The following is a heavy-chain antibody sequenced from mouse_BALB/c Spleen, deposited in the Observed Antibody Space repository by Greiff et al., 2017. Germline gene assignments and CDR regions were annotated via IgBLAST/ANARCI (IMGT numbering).Heavy chain of an antibody. V-gene: IGHV1-9*01. Sequence: QVQLKESGAELMKPGASVKISCKATGYTFSSYWIEWVKQRPGHGLEWIGEILPGSGSTNYNEKFKGKATFTADTSSNTAYMQLSSLTSEDSAVYDCANYYGSSYAWYFDVWGAGTTVTVAS. D-gene: IGHD1-1*01. CDR1: GYTFSSYW. J-gene: IGHJ1*01. CDR2: ILPGSGST. CDR3: ANYYGSSYAWYFDV.